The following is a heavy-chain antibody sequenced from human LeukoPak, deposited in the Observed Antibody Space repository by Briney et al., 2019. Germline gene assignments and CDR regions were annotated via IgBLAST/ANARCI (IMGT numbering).Heavy chain of an antibody. Sequence: ASVKVSCKASGYAFTNYAIQWVRQAPGQRLEWMGWVNAGNGNTRYSPKFQGRVTMTRDTSTSTVYMELSSLRSEDTAVYYCARAGEQWLAENWFDPWGQGTLVTVSS. CDR3: ARAGEQWLAENWFDP. D-gene: IGHD6-19*01. CDR1: GYAFTNYA. J-gene: IGHJ5*02. CDR2: VNAGNGNT. V-gene: IGHV1-3*01.